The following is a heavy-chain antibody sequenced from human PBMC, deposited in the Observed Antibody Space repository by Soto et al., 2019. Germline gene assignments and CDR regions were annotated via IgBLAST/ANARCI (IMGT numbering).Heavy chain of an antibody. D-gene: IGHD3-22*01. J-gene: IGHJ4*02. CDR1: GFTFSSYS. CDR2: ISSSSSYI. CDR3: ARVFSLNYDSTPATDDY. Sequence: GGSLRLSCAASGFTFSSYSMNWVRQAPGKXLEWVSSISSSSSYIYYADSVKGRFTISRDNAKNSLYLQMNSLRAEDTAVYYCARVFSLNYDSTPATDDYWGQGTLVTVSS. V-gene: IGHV3-21*01.